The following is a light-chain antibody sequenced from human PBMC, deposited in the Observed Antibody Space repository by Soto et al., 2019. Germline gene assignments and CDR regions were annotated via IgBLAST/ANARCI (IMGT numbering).Light chain of an antibody. V-gene: IGLV1-40*01. CDR3: PSYDSSLSGSVV. CDR2: GNS. CDR1: SSNIGAGYD. J-gene: IGLJ2*01. Sequence: QSVLTQPPSVSGAPGQRVTISCTGSSSNIGAGYDVHWYQQLPGTAPKLLSYGNSNRPSGVPDRFSGSKSGTSASLAITGLQAEDEADYYCPSYDSSLSGSVVFGGGTKLTVL.